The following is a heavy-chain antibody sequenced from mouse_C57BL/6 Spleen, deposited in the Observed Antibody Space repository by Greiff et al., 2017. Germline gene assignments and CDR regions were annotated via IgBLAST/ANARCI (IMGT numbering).Heavy chain of an antibody. D-gene: IGHD2-4*01. CDR1: GYTFTSYW. J-gene: IGHJ2*01. Sequence: VQLQQPGAELVKPGASVKMSCKASGYTFTSYWITWVKQRPGQGLEWIGDIYPGSGSTNYNEKFKSKATLTVDTSSSTASMQLSSLTSEDSAVYYAARGSENDYDEGPFDYWGQGTTVTVSS. CDR3: ARGSENDYDEGPFDY. V-gene: IGHV1-55*01. CDR2: IYPGSGST.